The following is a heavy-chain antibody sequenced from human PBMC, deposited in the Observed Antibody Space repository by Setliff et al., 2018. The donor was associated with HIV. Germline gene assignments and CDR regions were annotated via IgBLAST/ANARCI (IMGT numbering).Heavy chain of an antibody. D-gene: IGHD1-7*01. V-gene: IGHV4-4*02. Sequence: PSETLSLTCAVSGGSISSSNWWSWVRQAPGEGLEWIGEIHHSGSTNYKPSLKSRVTIPVDKSKNQFSLKLSSVTAADTAVYYCTRRRAWTGTLKVYSYFYMDVWGKGTTVTVSS. CDR2: IHHSGST. CDR1: GGSISSSNW. CDR3: TRRRAWTGTLKVYSYFYMDV. J-gene: IGHJ6*03.